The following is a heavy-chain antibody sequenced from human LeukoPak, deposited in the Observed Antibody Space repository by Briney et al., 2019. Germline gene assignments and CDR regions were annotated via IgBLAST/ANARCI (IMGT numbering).Heavy chain of an antibody. J-gene: IGHJ4*02. D-gene: IGHD6-13*01. V-gene: IGHV3-30*18. Sequence: GRSLRLSCAASGFTFSSYGMHWVRQAPGKGLEWVAVISYDGTNKYYADSVKGRFTISRDNSKNTLYLQMNSLRVEDTAVYYCAKDKGPSTSWVIIAFDYWGQGTLVTVSS. CDR2: ISYDGTNK. CDR1: GFTFSSYG. CDR3: AKDKGPSTSWVIIAFDY.